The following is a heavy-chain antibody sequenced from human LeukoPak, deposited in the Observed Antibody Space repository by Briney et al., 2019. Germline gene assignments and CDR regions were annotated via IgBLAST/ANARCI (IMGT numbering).Heavy chain of an antibody. J-gene: IGHJ4*02. CDR1: GGSISNSSYY. V-gene: IGHV4-39*01. CDR3: ARHVGGRFRSGFDY. Sequence: SSETLSLTCTVSGGSISNSSYYWGWIRQPPGKGLEWIASIYYSGTTYYNPSLKSRVTISVDTSKNQFSLKLSSVTAADTAVYYCARHVGGRFRSGFDYWGQRTLVPVSP. D-gene: IGHD6-19*01. CDR2: IYYSGTT.